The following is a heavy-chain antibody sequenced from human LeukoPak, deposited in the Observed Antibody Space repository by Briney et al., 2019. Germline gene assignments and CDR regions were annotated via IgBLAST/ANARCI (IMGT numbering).Heavy chain of an antibody. CDR3: ARLYCTTDSCYVSFADD. D-gene: IGHD2-2*01. Sequence: SETLSLTCTVSGGSISNNIYYWGWIRQPPGKGLEWIGRIYYSGSAYYNPSLKSRVTISVDTSKNQFSLKLSSVTAADTAVYYCARLYCTTDSCYVSFADDWGQGTLVTVSS. V-gene: IGHV4-39*01. CDR2: IYYSGSA. J-gene: IGHJ4*02. CDR1: GGSISNNIYY.